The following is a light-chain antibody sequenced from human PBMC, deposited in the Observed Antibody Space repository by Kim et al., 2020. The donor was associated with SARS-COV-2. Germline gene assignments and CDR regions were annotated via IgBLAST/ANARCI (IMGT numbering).Light chain of an antibody. CDR2: DVN. V-gene: IGLV2-14*03. Sequence: GPSVCACCRGTSSDVSGYIHVSLYQPHPGKAPKLIISDVNTRPSGSSARFSGSKSANTASLTISGLQAEDEAEYYCASFTSSTTWVFGGGTQLTVL. J-gene: IGLJ3*02. CDR3: ASFTSSTTWV. CDR1: SSDVSGYIH.